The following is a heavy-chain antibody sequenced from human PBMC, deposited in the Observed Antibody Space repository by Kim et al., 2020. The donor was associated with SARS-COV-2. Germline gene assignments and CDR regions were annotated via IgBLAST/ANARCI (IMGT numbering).Heavy chain of an antibody. Sequence: YSDSVQGRVTISRDNAKNSLYLQMNSLRAEDTAVYYCARGGSASSTSCYSWGQGTLVTVSS. V-gene: IGHV3-21*01. D-gene: IGHD2-2*01. CDR3: ARGGSASSTSCYS. J-gene: IGHJ5*02.